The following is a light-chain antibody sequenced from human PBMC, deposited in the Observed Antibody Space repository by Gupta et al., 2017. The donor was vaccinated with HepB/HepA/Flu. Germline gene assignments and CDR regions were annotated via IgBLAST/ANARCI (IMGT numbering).Light chain of an antibody. V-gene: IGLV3-1*01. Sequence: SYELTQPPTVSVSPGQTASITCSGGKSGDKYACWHQQKPGQFLVLGIYQDSKRPSGSPQRFSASNSATAATLTLRATEAVDDDYYYWQAWDSSRVVFGGGTKLTVL. CDR3: QAWDSSRVV. CDR1: KSGDKY. J-gene: IGLJ2*01. CDR2: QDS.